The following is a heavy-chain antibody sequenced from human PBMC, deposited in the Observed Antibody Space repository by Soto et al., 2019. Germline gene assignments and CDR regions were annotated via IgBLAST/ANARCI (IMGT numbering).Heavy chain of an antibody. CDR3: ARWLRPYYFDY. CDR2: IYYSGST. J-gene: IGHJ4*02. D-gene: IGHD5-12*01. Sequence: PSETLSLTCTVSGGSISTGGYYWSWIRQHPGKGLEWIGYIYYSGSTYYNPSLKSRVTISVDTSKNQFSLKLSSVTAADTVVYYCARWLRPYYFDYWGQGTLVTVSS. CDR1: GGSISTGGYY. V-gene: IGHV4-31*03.